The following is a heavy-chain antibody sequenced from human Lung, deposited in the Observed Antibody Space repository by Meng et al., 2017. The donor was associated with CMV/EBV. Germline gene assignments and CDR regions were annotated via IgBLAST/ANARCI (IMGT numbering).Heavy chain of an antibody. CDR3: ARDGIVVPSTSYYYYGMDV. CDR2: ISYDGSNK. J-gene: IGHJ6*02. D-gene: IGHD2-2*01. CDR1: GFTFSSYA. V-gene: IGHV3-30*04. Sequence: SCAASGFTFSSYAMHWVRQAPGKGLEWVAVISYDGSNKYYADSVKGRFTISRDNSKNTLYLQMNSLRAEDTAVYYCARDGIVVPSTSYYYYGMDVWXQGTRVTVSS.